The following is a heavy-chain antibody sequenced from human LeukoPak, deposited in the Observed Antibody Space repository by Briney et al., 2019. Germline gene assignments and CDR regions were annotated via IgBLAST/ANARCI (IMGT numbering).Heavy chain of an antibody. J-gene: IGHJ4*02. Sequence: GASLRLSCAASGFTVSTNFMSWVRQAPGEGLEWVSVIHRGGDTYYAGSVKGRFTISRDKSKNTLYLQMNSLRAEDTAVYYCARIDMTFDFDYWGQGTLVTVSS. V-gene: IGHV3-66*01. D-gene: IGHD3-22*01. CDR3: ARIDMTFDFDY. CDR2: IHRGGDT. CDR1: GFTVSTNF.